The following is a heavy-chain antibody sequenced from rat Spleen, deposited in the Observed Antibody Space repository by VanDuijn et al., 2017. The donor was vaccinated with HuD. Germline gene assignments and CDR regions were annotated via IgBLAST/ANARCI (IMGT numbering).Heavy chain of an antibody. V-gene: IGHV5-29*01. CDR3: ARPNSSYMRYWYFDF. CDR2: ISYDGSST. D-gene: IGHD1-2*01. J-gene: IGHJ1*01. CDR1: GFTFSDYY. Sequence: EVQLVESDGGLVQPGRSLKLSCAASGFTFSDYYMAWVRQAPTKGLEWVATISYDGSSTYYRDSVKGRFTISRDNAKSTLYLQMDSLRSEDTATYYCARPNSSYMRYWYFDFWGPGTMVTVSS.